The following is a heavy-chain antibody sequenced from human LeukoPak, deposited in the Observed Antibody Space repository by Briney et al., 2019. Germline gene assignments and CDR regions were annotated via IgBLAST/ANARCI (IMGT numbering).Heavy chain of an antibody. J-gene: IGHJ3*02. CDR2: ISSSSSTI. Sequence: PGGSLRLSCAASGFTFSSYSMNWVRQAPGKGLEWVSYISSSSSTIYYADSAKGRFTISRDNAKNSLYLQMNSLRAEDTAVYYCARVTLSPGGDDAFDIWGQGTMVTVSS. V-gene: IGHV3-48*01. D-gene: IGHD3-10*01. CDR1: GFTFSSYS. CDR3: ARVTLSPGGDDAFDI.